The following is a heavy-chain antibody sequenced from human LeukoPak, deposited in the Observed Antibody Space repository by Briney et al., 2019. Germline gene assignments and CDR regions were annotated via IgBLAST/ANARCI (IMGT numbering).Heavy chain of an antibody. CDR2: IANSGSTT. D-gene: IGHD3-22*01. CDR1: GFSFSNYK. V-gene: IGHV3-48*02. Sequence: GGSLRLSCAASGFSFSNYKMNWVRQAPGKGLEWVSNIANSGSTTYYADSVKGRFTIARDNAKNSLYLQMHSLRDEETAVYYWARARGFDTSDVDIWGQGKMGSVSS. J-gene: IGHJ3*02. CDR3: ARARGFDTSDVDI.